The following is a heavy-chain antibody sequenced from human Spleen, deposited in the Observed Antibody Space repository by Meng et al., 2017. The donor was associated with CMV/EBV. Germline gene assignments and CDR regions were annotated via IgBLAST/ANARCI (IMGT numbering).Heavy chain of an antibody. V-gene: IGHV3-23*01. CDR3: AKEALGGGY. J-gene: IGHJ4*02. CDR2: ISGSGGST. CDR1: GFPFSSYT. Sequence: GESLKISCAASGFPFSSYTMNWVRQAPGKGLEWVSAISGSGGSTYYADSVKGRFTISRDNSKNTLYLQMNSLRAEDTAVYYCAKEALGGGYWGQGTLVTVSS. D-gene: IGHD3-16*01.